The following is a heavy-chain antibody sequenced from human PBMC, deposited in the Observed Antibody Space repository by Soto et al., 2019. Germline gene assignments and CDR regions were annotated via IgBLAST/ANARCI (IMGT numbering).Heavy chain of an antibody. Sequence: PGGSLRLSCAASGFTFSSYAMHWVRQAPGKGLEWVAVISYDGSNKYYADSVKGRFTISRDNSKNTLYLQMNSLRAEDTAVYYCARESVAAPYFDYWGQGTLVTVSS. CDR2: ISYDGSNK. CDR3: ARESVAAPYFDY. V-gene: IGHV3-30-3*01. D-gene: IGHD6-19*01. J-gene: IGHJ4*02. CDR1: GFTFSSYA.